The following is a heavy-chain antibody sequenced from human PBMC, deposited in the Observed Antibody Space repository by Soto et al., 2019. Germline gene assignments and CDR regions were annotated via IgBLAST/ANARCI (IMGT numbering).Heavy chain of an antibody. V-gene: IGHV1-18*03. CDR2: ISAYNGKT. CDR3: ARVRLIAVTGLRHY. Sequence: QVQLVQSGAEVKKPGASVKVSCKTSGYPFTSYGINWVRQAPGQGPEWMGWISAYNGKTSYTQKFQGRVTMTTDTSTSTAYMELGGLRPEVMEVYYCARVRLIAVTGLRHYWGQGTLVTVSS. D-gene: IGHD6-19*01. CDR1: GYPFTSYG. J-gene: IGHJ4*02.